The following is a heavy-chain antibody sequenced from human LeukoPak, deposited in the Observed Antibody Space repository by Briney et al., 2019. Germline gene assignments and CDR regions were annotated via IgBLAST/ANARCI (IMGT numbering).Heavy chain of an antibody. CDR2: ISPSGGST. J-gene: IGHJ4*02. D-gene: IGHD3-22*01. V-gene: IGHV1-46*01. CDR1: GYTFTSNY. Sequence: ASVKVSCKAFGYTFTSNYMHWVRQAPGQGPEWMGVISPSGGSTTYAQKFQGRVTMTTDTSTSTAYMELRSLRSDDTAVYYCARGASTYYDSSDYFDYWGQGTLVTVSS. CDR3: ARGASTYYDSSDYFDY.